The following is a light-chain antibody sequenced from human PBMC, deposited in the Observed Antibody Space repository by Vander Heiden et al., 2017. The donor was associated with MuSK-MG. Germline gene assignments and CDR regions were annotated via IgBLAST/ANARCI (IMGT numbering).Light chain of an antibody. CDR2: AAS. V-gene: IGKV1-9*01. J-gene: IGKJ3*01. CDR3: QQLNTFPLT. CDR1: QGISYY. Sequence: IQFNQSPSFLSASVGDRVTISCRASQGISYYLAWYQQKPGKAPRLLIYAASTLHSGVPSRFSGSGSGTQFTLTISNLQPEDFATYYCQQLNTFPLTFGPGTRVDIK.